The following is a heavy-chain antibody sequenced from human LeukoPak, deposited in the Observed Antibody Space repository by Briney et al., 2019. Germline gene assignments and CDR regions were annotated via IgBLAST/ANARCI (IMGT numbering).Heavy chain of an antibody. J-gene: IGHJ5*02. Sequence: GGSLRLSCAASGFTFSSYAMHWVRQAPGKGLEWVAVISYDGSNKYYADSVKGRFTISRDNSKNSLYLQMNSLRAEDTAVYYCAREDIAPIWFDPWGQGTQVTVSS. CDR1: GFTFSSYA. CDR3: AREDIAPIWFDP. D-gene: IGHD5-12*01. V-gene: IGHV3-30*04. CDR2: ISYDGSNK.